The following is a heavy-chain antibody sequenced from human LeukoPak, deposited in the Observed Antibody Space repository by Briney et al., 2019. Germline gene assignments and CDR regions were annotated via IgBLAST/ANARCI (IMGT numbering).Heavy chain of an antibody. D-gene: IGHD2-15*01. V-gene: IGHV3-21*01. CDR1: GFTFSSYS. J-gene: IGHJ3*02. Sequence: GGSLRLSCAASGFTFSSYSMNWVRQAPGKGLEWVSSISSSSSYIYYADSEKGRFTISRDNAKNSLYLQMNSLRAEDTAVYYCARAGCGWVLTPCDAFDIWGQGTMVTVSS. CDR3: ARAGCGWVLTPCDAFDI. CDR2: ISSSSSYI.